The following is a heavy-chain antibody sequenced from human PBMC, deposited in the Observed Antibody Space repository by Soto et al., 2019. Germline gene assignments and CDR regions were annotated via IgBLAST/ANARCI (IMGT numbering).Heavy chain of an antibody. J-gene: IGHJ3*02. Sequence: GGSLRLSCAASGFTFSSYSMNWVRQAPGKGLEWVSYISSSSSTIYYADSVKGRFTISRDNAKNSLYLQMNSLRDEDTAVYYCASTIFGVPYDAYSIRGQGTIVTGSS. CDR3: ASTIFGVPYDAYSI. CDR2: ISSSSSTI. D-gene: IGHD3-3*01. V-gene: IGHV3-48*02. CDR1: GFTFSSYS.